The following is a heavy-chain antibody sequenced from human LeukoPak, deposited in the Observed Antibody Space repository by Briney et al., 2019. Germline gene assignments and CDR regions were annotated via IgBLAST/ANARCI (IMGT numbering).Heavy chain of an antibody. CDR2: ISGSGGST. V-gene: IGHV3-23*01. J-gene: IGHJ4*02. CDR1: GFTFSSYA. Sequence: GGSLRLSCAASGFTFSSYAMSWVRQAPGKGLEWVSAISGSGGSTYYADSVKGRFTISRDNSKNTLYLQMNSLRAEDTAVYYCAKVVGDYFGLYYFDYWGQGTLVTVSS. CDR3: AKVVGDYFGLYYFDY. D-gene: IGHD4-17*01.